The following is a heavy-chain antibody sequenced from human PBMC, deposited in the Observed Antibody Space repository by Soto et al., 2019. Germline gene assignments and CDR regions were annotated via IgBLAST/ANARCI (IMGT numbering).Heavy chain of an antibody. J-gene: IGHJ4*02. V-gene: IGHV1-2*02. CDR1: GYTFTGYY. D-gene: IGHD3-22*01. Sequence: ASVKVSCKASGYTFTGYYMHWARQAPGQGLEWMGWINPNSGGTNYAQKFQGRVTMTRDTSISTAYMELSRLRSDDTAVYYCARDRVRDYYDSSGYDYWGQGTLVTVSA. CDR3: ARDRVRDYYDSSGYDY. CDR2: INPNSGGT.